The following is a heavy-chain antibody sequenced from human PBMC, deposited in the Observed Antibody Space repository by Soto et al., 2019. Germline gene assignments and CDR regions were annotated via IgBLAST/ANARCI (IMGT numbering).Heavy chain of an antibody. Sequence: QVQLVQSGAEVKKPGSSVKVSCKASGGTFSSYAISWVRQAPGQGLEWMGGIIPIFGTANYAQKFQGRVTITADEATNTAYMEVSSLRSEDTDVYYCARQAACCGGDCYSAYFDYWGQGTLVTVSS. J-gene: IGHJ4*02. D-gene: IGHD2-21*02. V-gene: IGHV1-69*01. CDR1: GGTFSSYA. CDR3: ARQAACCGGDCYSAYFDY. CDR2: IIPIFGTA.